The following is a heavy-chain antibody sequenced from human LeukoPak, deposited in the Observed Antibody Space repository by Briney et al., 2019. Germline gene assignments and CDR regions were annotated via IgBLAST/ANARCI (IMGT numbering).Heavy chain of an antibody. V-gene: IGHV3-21*01. CDR2: ITRSSNYI. J-gene: IGHJ4*02. D-gene: IGHD3-22*01. Sequence: GGSLRLSCVASGFTFSSYSMNWVRQAPGKGLEWVSSITRSSNYIYYADPVKGRFTISGDNAKNSLYLQMNSLRAEDTAVYYCASSRYDSSGYYGIIAYWGQGTLVTVSS. CDR3: ASSRYDSSGYYGIIAY. CDR1: GFTFSSYS.